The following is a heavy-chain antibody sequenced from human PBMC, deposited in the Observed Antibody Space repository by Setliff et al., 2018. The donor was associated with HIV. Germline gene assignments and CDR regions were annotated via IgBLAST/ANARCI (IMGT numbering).Heavy chain of an antibody. D-gene: IGHD3-10*01. J-gene: IGHJ3*02. CDR3: ARAPTHYFGNNKSSWPDAFDI. V-gene: IGHV4-59*01. CDR2: FYYGGST. Sequence: SETLSLTCSVSGDSIGTYYWNGIRQTPGERLEWIGFFYYGGSTDYNPALNGRVTISIDMSKSQFSLKLNSVTAADTAVYYCARAPTHYFGNNKSSWPDAFDIWGLGTMVTVSS. CDR1: GDSIGTYY.